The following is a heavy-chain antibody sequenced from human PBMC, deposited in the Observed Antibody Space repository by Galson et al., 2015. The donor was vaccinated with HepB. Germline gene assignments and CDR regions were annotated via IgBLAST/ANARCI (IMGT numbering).Heavy chain of an antibody. CDR1: GYTFTSYA. J-gene: IGHJ4*02. CDR3: ARDQGSGWGLGGY. CDR2: INAGNGNT. V-gene: IGHV1-3*01. Sequence: SVKVSCKASGYTFTSYAMHWVRQAPGQRLEWMGWINAGNGNTKYSQKFQGRVTITRDTSASTAYMELSSLRSEDTAVYYCARDQGSGWGLGGYWGQGTLVTVSS. D-gene: IGHD6-19*01.